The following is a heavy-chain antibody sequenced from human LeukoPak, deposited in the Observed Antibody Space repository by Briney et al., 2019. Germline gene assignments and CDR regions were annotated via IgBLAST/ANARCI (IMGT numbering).Heavy chain of an antibody. V-gene: IGHV3-23*01. CDR3: AKYFASGSYYKLPH. Sequence: GGSLRLSCAASGFTFSSYAMTWVRQAPGKGLEWVSTISGSGAYTYYADSVKGRFTISRDNSKNTLYLQMNSLRAEDTAVYYCAKYFASGSYYKLPHWGQGTLATVSS. D-gene: IGHD3-10*01. CDR1: GFTFSSYA. J-gene: IGHJ1*01. CDR2: ISGSGAYT.